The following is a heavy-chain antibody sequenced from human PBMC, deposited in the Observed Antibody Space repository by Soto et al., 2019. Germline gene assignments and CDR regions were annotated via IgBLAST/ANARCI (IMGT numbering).Heavy chain of an antibody. D-gene: IGHD2-2*01. J-gene: IGHJ3*02. CDR2: ISYDGGNK. CDR1: GFTFSNYG. Sequence: PGGSLRLSCAASGFTFSNYGIHWVRQAPGKGLEWVAVISYDGGNKYYGDSVKGRFTISRDNSKNTLSLQMNSLRAEDTALYYYAKTLVPAATNDAFDIWGRGTMVTVSS. V-gene: IGHV3-30*18. CDR3: AKTLVPAATNDAFDI.